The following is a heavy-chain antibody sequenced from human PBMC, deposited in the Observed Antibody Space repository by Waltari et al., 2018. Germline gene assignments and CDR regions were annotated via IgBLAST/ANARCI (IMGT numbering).Heavy chain of an antibody. V-gene: IGHV3-9*03. J-gene: IGHJ3*02. D-gene: IGHD3-22*01. CDR2: ISWNSGSI. CDR1: GFTFDDYA. CDR3: AKPNYYDDAFDI. Sequence: GGLVQPGRSLRLSCAASGFTFDDYAMNWVRQAPGKGLEWVSGISWNSGSIGYADSVKGRFTISRDNAKNSLYLQMNSLRAEDMALYYCAKPNYYDDAFDIWGQGTMVTVSS.